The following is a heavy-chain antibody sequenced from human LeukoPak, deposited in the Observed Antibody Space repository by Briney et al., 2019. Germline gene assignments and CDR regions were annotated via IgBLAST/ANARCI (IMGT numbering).Heavy chain of an antibody. V-gene: IGHV4-39*01. J-gene: IGHJ4*02. CDR1: GGSVSSGYYY. CDR3: ARSTTLEYLFPFDY. D-gene: IGHD3-3*01. CDR2: MYYSGST. Sequence: SETLSPTCTVSGGSVSSGYYYWSWIRQPPGKGLEWLGSMYYSGSTYYNPSLKSRVTISVDTSKNQFSLKLSSVTAADTAVYYCARSTTLEYLFPFDYWGQGTLVTVSS.